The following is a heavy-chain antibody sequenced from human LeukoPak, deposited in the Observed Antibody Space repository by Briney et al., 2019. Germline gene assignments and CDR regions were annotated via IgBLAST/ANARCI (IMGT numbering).Heavy chain of an antibody. Sequence: GRSLRLSCAASKFTFSSYGMHWVRQAPGKGLEWVAATSGSGVNSYYADSVRGRFTISRDNSQNTLYLQMDSLRAEDTALYYCAKEYSGYDFDYWGQGTLVTVSS. CDR3: AKEYSGYDFDY. D-gene: IGHD5-12*01. J-gene: IGHJ4*02. CDR1: KFTFSSYG. V-gene: IGHV3-23*01. CDR2: TSGSGVNS.